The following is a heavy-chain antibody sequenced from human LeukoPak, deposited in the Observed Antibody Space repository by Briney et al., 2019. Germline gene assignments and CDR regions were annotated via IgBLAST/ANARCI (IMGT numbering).Heavy chain of an antibody. Sequence: SETLSLTCTVSGGFISSYYWSWIRQPPGKGLEWIGHIYNSGSTNYTPSLKSRVTISVDTSKKQFSLNLSSVTAADTAVYYCARARGYYYGSGSHFDYWGQGTLVTVSS. J-gene: IGHJ4*02. CDR1: GGFISSYY. CDR3: ARARGYYYGSGSHFDY. V-gene: IGHV4-59*01. CDR2: IYNSGST. D-gene: IGHD3-10*01.